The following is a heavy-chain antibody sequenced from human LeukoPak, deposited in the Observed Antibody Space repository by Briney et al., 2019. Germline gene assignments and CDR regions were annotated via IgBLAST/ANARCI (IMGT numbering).Heavy chain of an antibody. CDR2: VNENGRNT. V-gene: IGHV3-23*01. D-gene: IGHD6-19*01. CDR1: GFTFSKCG. J-gene: IGHJ4*02. CDR3: TKGDGGSYPIDY. Sequence: GASLRLSCAASGFTFSKCGMSRVRQAPGKGLEWVSTVNENGRNTHYADSVKGRFTISRDNSKNTLLLQMNSLRADDTALYYCTKGDGGSYPIDYWGQGTLVIVSS.